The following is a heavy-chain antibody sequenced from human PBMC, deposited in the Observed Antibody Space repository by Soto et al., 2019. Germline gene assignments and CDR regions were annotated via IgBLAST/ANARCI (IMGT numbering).Heavy chain of an antibody. CDR1: GFTFRESG. J-gene: IGHJ6*03. CDR2: ITYDGSNA. D-gene: IGHD2-2*01. V-gene: IGHV3-30*18. Sequence: QVQLVESGGGVVQPGRSLRLSCAASGFTFRESGMFWVRQVPGKGLEWVAVITYDGSNAYYQDSVKGRFTISRDNSKGTVNLQMNSLRAEDTAVYYCAKDGGQYPWVSFFMDVWGKGTTVTVSS. CDR3: AKDGGQYPWVSFFMDV.